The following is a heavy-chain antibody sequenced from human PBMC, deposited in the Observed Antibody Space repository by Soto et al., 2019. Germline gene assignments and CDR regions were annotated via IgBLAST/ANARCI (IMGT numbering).Heavy chain of an antibody. CDR3: ARSAGGSYPQYDY. J-gene: IGHJ4*02. CDR2: ISYDGRDK. V-gene: IGHV3-30*04. CDR1: GFTFSSYA. Sequence: QVQLVESGGGVVQPGMSLRLSCAASGFTFSSYAMHWVRQAPGTGLEWVAVISYDGRDKYYPDSVKGRFTISRDNSKNTLYLQMNSLRAEDTAVYYCARSAGGSYPQYDYWGQGTLVTVSS. D-gene: IGHD1-26*01.